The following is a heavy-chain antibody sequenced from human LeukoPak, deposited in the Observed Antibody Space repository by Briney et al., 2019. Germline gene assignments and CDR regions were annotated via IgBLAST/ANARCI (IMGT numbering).Heavy chain of an antibody. CDR1: GFTFSSYA. CDR2: ISGSGGST. D-gene: IGHD1-1*01. Sequence: GGSLRLSCAASGFTFSSYAMSWVRQAPGKGLEWVSAISGSGGSTYYADSVKGRFTISRDNSKNTLYLQMNSLRAEDTAVYYCAKRGPRPPVQLDLGAFDIWGQGTMVTVSS. CDR3: AKRGPRPPVQLDLGAFDI. J-gene: IGHJ3*02. V-gene: IGHV3-23*01.